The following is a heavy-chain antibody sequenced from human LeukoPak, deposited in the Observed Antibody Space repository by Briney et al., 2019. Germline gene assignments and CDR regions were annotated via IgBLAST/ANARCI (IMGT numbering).Heavy chain of an antibody. V-gene: IGHV3-23*01. J-gene: IGHJ4*02. Sequence: GGSLRLSCAASGFTFSSYAMSWVRQAPGKGLEWVSAISGSGGSTYYADSVKGRFTISRDNSKNTLYLQMNSLRAEDTAVYYCAKDMYYDFWSGYYSGFDYWGQGTLVTVSS. CDR3: AKDMYYDFWSGYYSGFDY. CDR1: GFTFSSYA. D-gene: IGHD3-3*01. CDR2: ISGSGGST.